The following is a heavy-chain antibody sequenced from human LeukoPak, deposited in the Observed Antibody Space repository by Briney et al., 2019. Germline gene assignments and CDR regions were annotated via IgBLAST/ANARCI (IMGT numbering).Heavy chain of an antibody. J-gene: IGHJ5*02. CDR1: GYTFTSYD. CDR3: ARGWEARHSYYDFWSGYGATHNWFDP. V-gene: IGHV1-8*01. D-gene: IGHD3-3*01. Sequence: ASVKVSCKASGYTFTSYDINWVRQATGQGLEWMGWMNPNSGNTGYAQKFQGRVTMTRNTSISTAYMELSSLRSEDTAVYYCARGWEARHSYYDFWSGYGATHNWFDPWGQGTLVTVSS. CDR2: MNPNSGNT.